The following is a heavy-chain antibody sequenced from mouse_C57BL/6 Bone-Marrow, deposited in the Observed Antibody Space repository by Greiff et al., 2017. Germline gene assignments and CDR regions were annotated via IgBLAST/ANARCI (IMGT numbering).Heavy chain of an antibody. D-gene: IGHD1-1*01. CDR3: ARSPVVDAY. CDR1: GFNIKDDY. CDR2: IDPENGDT. Sequence: VQLQQSGAELVRPGASVKLSCTASGFNIKDDYMHWVKQRPEQGLEWIGWIDPENGDTEYASKFQGKATITADTSSNTAYLQLSSLTSEDTAIYYCARSPVVDAYWGQGTLVTVSA. V-gene: IGHV14-4*01. J-gene: IGHJ3*01.